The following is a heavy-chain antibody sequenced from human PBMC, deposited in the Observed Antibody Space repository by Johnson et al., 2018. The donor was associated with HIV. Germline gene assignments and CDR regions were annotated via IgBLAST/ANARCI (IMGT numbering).Heavy chain of an antibody. D-gene: IGHD6-13*01. Sequence: QVQLVESGGGVVQPGRSLRLSCAASGFTFSNYAMHWVRQAPGKGLEWVAVISYDGSNKYCTDSVKGRFTISRDNGRGLVYLQMHSLTAADTAVYYCARYSSSSRDTFDIWGQGTMVTVSS. CDR3: ARYSSSSRDTFDI. CDR2: ISYDGSNK. CDR1: GFTFSNYA. J-gene: IGHJ3*02. V-gene: IGHV3-33*05.